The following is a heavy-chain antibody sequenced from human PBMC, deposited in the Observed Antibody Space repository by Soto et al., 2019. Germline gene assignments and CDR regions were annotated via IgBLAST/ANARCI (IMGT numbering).Heavy chain of an antibody. CDR3: VRDRDGYNF. Sequence: GGSLRLSCAASGFTFSSFVMHWVRQVPGKGLVWVSRINNDGGDTRYADSVRGRFTISRDNARNTLDLQMSSLRVDDTAVYFCVRDRDGYNFWGQGTMVTVSS. D-gene: IGHD5-12*01. J-gene: IGHJ3*01. V-gene: IGHV3-74*01. CDR1: GFTFSSFV. CDR2: INNDGGDT.